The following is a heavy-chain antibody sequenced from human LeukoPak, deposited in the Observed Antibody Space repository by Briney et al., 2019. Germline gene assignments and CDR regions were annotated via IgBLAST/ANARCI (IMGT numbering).Heavy chain of an antibody. Sequence: GASVKVSCKASGCTFTSYYMHWVRQAPGQGLEWMGIINPSGGSTSYAQKFQGRVTMTRDTSTSTVYMELSSLRSEDTAVYYCARANVFDWLPQSPDYWGQGTLVTVSS. D-gene: IGHD3-9*01. V-gene: IGHV1-46*01. CDR3: ARANVFDWLPQSPDY. CDR1: GCTFTSYY. J-gene: IGHJ4*02. CDR2: INPSGGST.